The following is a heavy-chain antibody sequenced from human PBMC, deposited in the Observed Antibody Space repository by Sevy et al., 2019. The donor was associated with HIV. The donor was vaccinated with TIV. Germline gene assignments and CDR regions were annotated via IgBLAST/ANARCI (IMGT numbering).Heavy chain of an antibody. Sequence: GGSLRLSCAASGFTFRSYSMNWVRQAPGKGLEWISSISGISNYIYYADSVKGRFSISRDNAKNSLYLQMNSLRAEDTAIYYCARGVQTYDAFDIWGQGTMVTVSS. V-gene: IGHV3-21*01. CDR3: ARGVQTYDAFDI. CDR2: ISGISNYI. J-gene: IGHJ3*02. CDR1: GFTFRSYS. D-gene: IGHD6-6*01.